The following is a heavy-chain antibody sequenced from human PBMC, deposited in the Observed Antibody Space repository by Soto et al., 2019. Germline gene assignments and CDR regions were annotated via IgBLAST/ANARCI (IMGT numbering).Heavy chain of an antibody. J-gene: IGHJ3*02. CDR2: TYYRSQWHN. D-gene: IGHD3-10*01. Sequence: SQTLSLTCGVSGDSVSSNSATWNWIRQSPSRGLVWLGRTYYRSQWHNEYEESVKSRITINPDTSKNQFSLQLNSMSPEDTAVYYCARERGFLPEALDIWGRRTMVTGSS. CDR3: ARERGFLPEALDI. CDR1: GDSVSSNSAT. V-gene: IGHV6-1*01.